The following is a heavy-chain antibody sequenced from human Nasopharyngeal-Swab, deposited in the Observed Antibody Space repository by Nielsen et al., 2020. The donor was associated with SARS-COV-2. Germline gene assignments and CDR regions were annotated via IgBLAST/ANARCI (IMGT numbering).Heavy chain of an antibody. CDR2: INTNTGNP. D-gene: IGHD3-3*01. Sequence: ASVKVSCKASGYTFTSYAMNWVRQAPGQGLEWMGWINTNTGNPTYAQGFTGRFVFSLDTSASTAYLQISSLKAEDTAVYYCARDPSLTTIFGVVIIRGYYFDYWGQGTLVTVSS. V-gene: IGHV7-4-1*02. CDR3: ARDPSLTTIFGVVIIRGYYFDY. CDR1: GYTFTSYA. J-gene: IGHJ4*02.